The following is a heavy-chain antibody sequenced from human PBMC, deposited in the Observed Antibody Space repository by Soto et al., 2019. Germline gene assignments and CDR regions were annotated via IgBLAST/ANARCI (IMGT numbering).Heavy chain of an antibody. J-gene: IGHJ2*01. D-gene: IGHD3-10*01. CDR3: AREANMVRGVMWEEYFDL. V-gene: IGHV1-18*01. Sequence: QVQLVQYGAEVKKPGASVKVSCKASGYTFTSYGISWVRQAPGQGLEWMGWISAYNGNTNYAQKLQGRVTMTTDTSTSTAYMELSSLRSDDTAVYYSAREANMVRGVMWEEYFDLWGRGTLVTVSS. CDR2: ISAYNGNT. CDR1: GYTFTSYG.